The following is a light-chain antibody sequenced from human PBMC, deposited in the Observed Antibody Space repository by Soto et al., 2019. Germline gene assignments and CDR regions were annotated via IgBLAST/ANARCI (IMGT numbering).Light chain of an antibody. CDR2: TSA. V-gene: IGKV1-6*01. Sequence: AIQLTQSPSSLSASIGDRVTITCRASQDIRSYLGWYQQKPGKAPYLLIYTSAGLQSGLSSRFSGSGSGTDFTLTTSSLQPEDIATYYCLKDYTYPSPFGKGTKVE. CDR3: LKDYTYPSP. CDR1: QDIRSY. J-gene: IGKJ2*01.